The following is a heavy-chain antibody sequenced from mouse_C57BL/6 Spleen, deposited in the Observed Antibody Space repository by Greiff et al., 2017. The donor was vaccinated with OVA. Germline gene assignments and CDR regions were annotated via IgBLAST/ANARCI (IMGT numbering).Heavy chain of an antibody. CDR1: GYTFTSYW. CDR3: AREDLLKPGMGY. V-gene: IGHV1-55*01. J-gene: IGHJ4*01. D-gene: IGHD1-3*01. CDR2: IYPGSGST. Sequence: QVQLQQPGAELVKPGASVKMSCKASGYTFTSYWITWVKQRPGQGLEWIGDIYPGSGSTNYNEKFKSKATLTVYTSSSPAYMQLSSLTSEDSAVYVCAREDLLKPGMGYWGQGTSVTVSS.